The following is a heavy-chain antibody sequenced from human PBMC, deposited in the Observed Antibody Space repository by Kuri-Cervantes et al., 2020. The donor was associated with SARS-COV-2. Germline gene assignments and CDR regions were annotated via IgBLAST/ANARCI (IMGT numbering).Heavy chain of an antibody. D-gene: IGHD1-1*01. V-gene: IGHV1-2*04. J-gene: IGHJ4*02. CDR3: ARPVQLERHGFDY. CDR1: GYTFTGYY. Sequence: SVKVSCKASGYTFTGYYMHWVRQAPGQGLEWMGWINPNSGGANYAQKFQGWVTMTRDTSISTAYMELSRLRSDDTAVYYCARPVQLERHGFDYWGQGTLVTVSS. CDR2: INPNSGGA.